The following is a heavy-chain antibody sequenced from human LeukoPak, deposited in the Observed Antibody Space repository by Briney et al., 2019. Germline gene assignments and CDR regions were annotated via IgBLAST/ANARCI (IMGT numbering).Heavy chain of an antibody. J-gene: IGHJ4*02. CDR1: GDSISRSTYY. V-gene: IGHV4-39*02. CDR2: VYYGRSP. Sequence: SETLSLTCTVSGDSISRSTYYWAWIRQPPGKGLEWIGSVYYGRSPYYNPSLESRATISVDTSKNHFSLKMSSVTAADTAVYCCARSSGTGTFSYWGQGTLVTVSS. D-gene: IGHD6-25*01. CDR3: ARSSGTGTFSY.